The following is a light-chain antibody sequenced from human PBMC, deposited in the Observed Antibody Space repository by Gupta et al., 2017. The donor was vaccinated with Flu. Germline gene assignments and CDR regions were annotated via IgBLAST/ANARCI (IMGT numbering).Light chain of an antibody. CDR2: RNS. CDR3: SAWDSSRSAGV. CDR1: SKNVGNQG. Sequence: ATITSTGNSKNVGNQGAAWLQQHQGHTPKLLLYRNSNRRSGIAERFSAARSGSTASLTITGLQAEDEADYYWSAWDSSRSAGVFGGGTKLTVL. J-gene: IGLJ3*02. V-gene: IGLV10-54*04.